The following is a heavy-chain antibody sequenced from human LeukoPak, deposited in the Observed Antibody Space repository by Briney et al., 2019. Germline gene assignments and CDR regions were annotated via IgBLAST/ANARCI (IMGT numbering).Heavy chain of an antibody. Sequence: PGGSLRLSCAASGFTFSSYSMNWVRQPPGKGLEWIGSIYYSGSTYYNPSLKSRVTISVDTSKNQFSLKLSSVTAADTAVYYCARSRAFDIWGQGTMVTVSS. J-gene: IGHJ3*02. CDR3: ARSRAFDI. CDR1: GFTFSSYSMN. CDR2: IYYSGST. V-gene: IGHV4-39*01.